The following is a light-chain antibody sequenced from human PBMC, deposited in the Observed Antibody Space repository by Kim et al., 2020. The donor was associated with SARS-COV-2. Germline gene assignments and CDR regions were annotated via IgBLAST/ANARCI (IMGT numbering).Light chain of an antibody. Sequence: ESVGDSITSTCRASQAINSYIARDQQKPGKGPKLLIHTTFTLESGVPSRVSGSRAGTDCNLTSNSLQPEDFGTYYCQQLNSYRVTYGGGTKVDSK. J-gene: IGKJ4*01. CDR3: QQLNSYRVT. CDR2: TTF. V-gene: IGKV1-9*01. CDR1: QAINSY.